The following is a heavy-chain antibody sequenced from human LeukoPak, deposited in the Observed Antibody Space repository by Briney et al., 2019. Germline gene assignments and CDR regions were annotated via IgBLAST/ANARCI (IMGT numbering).Heavy chain of an antibody. V-gene: IGHV3-15*01. CDR2: IKSKTDGGTT. CDR1: GFTFSNGW. Sequence: GGSLSLSCAASGFTFSNGWMSWVRQAPGKGLEWVGRIKSKTDGGTTDYAAPVKGRFTVSRDDSKNTLYLQMNSLKTEDTAVYYCITWSSQFDYWGQGTLVTVSS. CDR3: ITWSSQFDY. J-gene: IGHJ4*02. D-gene: IGHD3-16*01.